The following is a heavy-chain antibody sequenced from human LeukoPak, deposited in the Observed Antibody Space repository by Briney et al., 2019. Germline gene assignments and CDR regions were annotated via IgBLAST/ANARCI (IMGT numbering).Heavy chain of an antibody. V-gene: IGHV3-11*01. CDR1: GFLFSDYY. CDR2: ISSSGITI. D-gene: IGHD3-10*01. Sequence: GGSLRLSCAASGFLFSDYYMSWVRQAPGKGLEWVSDISSSGITIYYADSVKGRFTISRDNAQNSPYLQMNSLRAEDTAVYYCARVNLGALVRGVFYYYGMDVWGQGTTVTVSS. CDR3: ARVNLGALVRGVFYYYGMDV. J-gene: IGHJ6*02.